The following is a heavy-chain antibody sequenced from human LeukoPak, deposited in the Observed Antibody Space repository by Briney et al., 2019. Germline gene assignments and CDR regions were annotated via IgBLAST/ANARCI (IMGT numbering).Heavy chain of an antibody. CDR2: INHSGST. D-gene: IGHD6-19*01. CDR1: GGSFSGYY. J-gene: IGHJ6*03. V-gene: IGHV4-34*01. Sequence: SETLSLTCAVYGGSFSGYYWSWIRQPPGKGLEWIGEINHSGSTNYNPSLKSRVTISVDTSKNQFSLKLSSVTAADTAVYCCARGARMYSSGWYYYYYYMDVWGKGTTVTVSS. CDR3: ARGARMYSSGWYYYYYYMDV.